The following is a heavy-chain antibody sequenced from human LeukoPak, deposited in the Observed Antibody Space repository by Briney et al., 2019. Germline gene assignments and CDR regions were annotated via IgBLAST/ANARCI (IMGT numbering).Heavy chain of an antibody. Sequence: ASVKVSCKASGYTFTGQYIHWVRQAPGQGLEWMGWIDPNSGGTNYAQKFQGRVTMTRDTSISTVYMELSRLTSDDTAVYYCASRSASGNWFLAYWGQGSQVTLSS. D-gene: IGHD3-10*01. J-gene: IGHJ4*02. V-gene: IGHV1-2*02. CDR2: IDPNSGGT. CDR3: ASRSASGNWFLAY. CDR1: GYTFTGQY.